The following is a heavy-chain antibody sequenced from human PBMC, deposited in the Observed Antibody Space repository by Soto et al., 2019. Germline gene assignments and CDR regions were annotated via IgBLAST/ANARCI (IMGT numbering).Heavy chain of an antibody. V-gene: IGHV4-31*03. CDR1: GGSISSGGYY. Sequence: TCTVSGGSISSGGYYWSWIRQHPGKGLEWIGYTYYSGSTYYNPSLKSRVTISVDTSKNQFSLKLSSVTAADTAVYYCARGTYGSGMDVWGQGTTVTVSS. CDR2: TYYSGST. CDR3: ARGTYGSGMDV. D-gene: IGHD3-10*01. J-gene: IGHJ6*02.